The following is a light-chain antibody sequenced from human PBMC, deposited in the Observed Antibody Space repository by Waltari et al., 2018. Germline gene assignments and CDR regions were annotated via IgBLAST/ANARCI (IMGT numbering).Light chain of an antibody. CDR1: PSIGSS. V-gene: IGKV3D-15*01. J-gene: IGKJ1*01. Sequence: ETVVTQSPGTLSVSPGERATLSCRTSPSIGSSLAWYQQKPGQSPRLLIYHAAPRATGIAARFSGSGSETEFTLTISSLQSEDSAVYYCQQYNKWPPGTFGQGTRVEV. CDR2: HAA. CDR3: QQYNKWPPGT.